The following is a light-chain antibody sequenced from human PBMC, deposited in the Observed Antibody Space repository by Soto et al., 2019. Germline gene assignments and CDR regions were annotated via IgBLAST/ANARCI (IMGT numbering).Light chain of an antibody. V-gene: IGKV3-15*01. CDR3: QQFNNWPPLT. Sequence: EVVMTQSPATLSVSPGERATLSCRASQFVSTNLAWYQQKPGQAPRRLIYSASTRATGIPARFSGSGSGTKFTLTISSLQSEDSAVYYCQQFNNWPPLTFGGGTKVEIK. CDR2: SAS. J-gene: IGKJ4*01. CDR1: QFVSTN.